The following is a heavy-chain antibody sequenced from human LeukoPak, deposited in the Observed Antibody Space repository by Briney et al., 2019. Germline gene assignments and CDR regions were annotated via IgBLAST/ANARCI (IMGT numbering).Heavy chain of an antibody. D-gene: IGHD3-22*01. V-gene: IGHV1-18*01. CDR2: VSTNDGNT. J-gene: IGHJ4*02. CDR1: GYTFTNYH. Sequence: ASVKVSCRASGYTFTNYHIAWVRQAPGQGLEWMGWVSTNDGNTVYAQRLQGRVTMTTDTSTSVAYMELRSLTSDDTAVYYCTRAPPGMTMMTDYWGQGTLVTVSS. CDR3: TRAPPGMTMMTDY.